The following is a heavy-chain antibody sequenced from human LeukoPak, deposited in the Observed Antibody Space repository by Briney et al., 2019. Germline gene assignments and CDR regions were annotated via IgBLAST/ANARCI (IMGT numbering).Heavy chain of an antibody. V-gene: IGHV1-18*04. J-gene: IGHJ1*01. CDR3: AKGEQWLIEGRRWKYFQY. Sequence: GASVKVSCKSSGYTFSTYGISWVRQAPGRGLEWMGWINTYNGNTKYTQKFQGRVTMTTDTSTSTAYMELRSLRSDDTAVYYCAKGEQWLIEGRRWKYFQYWGQGTLVTVSS. CDR1: GYTFSTYG. D-gene: IGHD6-19*01. CDR2: INTYNGNT.